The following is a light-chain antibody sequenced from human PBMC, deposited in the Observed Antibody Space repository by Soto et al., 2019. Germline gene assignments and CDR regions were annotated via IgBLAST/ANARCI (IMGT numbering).Light chain of an antibody. CDR2: EVT. CDR1: SSHFGDYNF. Sequence: SVLTQPASGFGSPGQAIPISCTGTSSHFGDYNFVSWCQQHPGKAPQLIIYEVTTRPSGIPDRFSGSKSGTAATLDITGLQTGDEADYYCGTWDSSLSVYVFAIGTTVTVL. J-gene: IGLJ1*01. V-gene: IGLV2-14*01. CDR3: GTWDSSLSVYV.